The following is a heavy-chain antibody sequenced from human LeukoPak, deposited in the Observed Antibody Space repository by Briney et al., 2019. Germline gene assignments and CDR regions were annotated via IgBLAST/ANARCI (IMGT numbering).Heavy chain of an antibody. V-gene: IGHV4-38-2*02. Sequence: SETLSLTCTVSGYSISSGYYWGWIRQPPGKGPEWIGSIYHSGSTYYNPSLKSRVTISVDTSKNQFSLKLSSVTAADTAVYYRARDPHPYSSSWIDYWGQGTLVTVSS. J-gene: IGHJ4*02. CDR2: IYHSGST. CDR1: GYSISSGYY. D-gene: IGHD6-13*01. CDR3: ARDPHPYSSSWIDY.